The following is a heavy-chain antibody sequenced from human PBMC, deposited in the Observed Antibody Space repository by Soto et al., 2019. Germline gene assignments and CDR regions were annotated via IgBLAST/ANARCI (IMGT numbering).Heavy chain of an antibody. D-gene: IGHD6-6*01. CDR1: GGTFSSYA. CDR3: ARDPGLIAARPYGMDV. CDR2: IIPIFGTA. J-gene: IGHJ6*02. V-gene: IGHV1-69*13. Sequence: ASVKVSCKASGGTFSSYAISWVRQAPGQGLEWMGGIIPIFGTANYAQKFQGRVTITADESTSTAYMELSSLRSEDTAVYYCARDPGLIAARPYGMDVWGQGTTVTVSS.